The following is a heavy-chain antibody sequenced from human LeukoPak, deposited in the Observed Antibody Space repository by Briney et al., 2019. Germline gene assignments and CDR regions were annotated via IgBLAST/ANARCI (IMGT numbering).Heavy chain of an antibody. CDR3: ARGDKFSGDY. V-gene: IGHV3-7*04. CDR2: IDQGGSTK. J-gene: IGHJ4*02. D-gene: IGHD2-15*01. CDR1: GFTFNTYW. Sequence: PGGSLRLSCAASGFTFNTYWMIWVRQAPGKGLEWVANIDQGGSTKYYVDSVKGRFTISRDNAKNPLYLQMNSLRAEDTAVYYCARGDKFSGDYWGQGTLVTVSS.